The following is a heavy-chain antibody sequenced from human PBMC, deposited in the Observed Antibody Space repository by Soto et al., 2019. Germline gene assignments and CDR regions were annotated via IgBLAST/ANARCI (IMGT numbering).Heavy chain of an antibody. D-gene: IGHD5-18*01. CDR1: GFTFSSYA. CDR2: ISYDGSNK. CDR3: ARDYGYSYGYVVTDYYYYGMDV. V-gene: IGHV3-30-3*01. J-gene: IGHJ6*02. Sequence: HPGGSLRLSCAASGFTFSSYAMHWVRQAPGKGLEWVAVISYDGSNKYYADSVKGRFTISRDNSKNTLYLQMNSLRAEDTAVYYYARDYGYSYGYVVTDYYYYGMDVWGQGTTVTVSS.